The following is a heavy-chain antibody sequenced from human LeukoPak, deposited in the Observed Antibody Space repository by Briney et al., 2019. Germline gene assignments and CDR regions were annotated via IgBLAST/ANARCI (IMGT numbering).Heavy chain of an antibody. CDR1: GGSIRSSYYY. J-gene: IGHJ4*02. V-gene: IGHV4-39*01. D-gene: IGHD5-12*01. CDR3: ARGRWLPDLDY. Sequence: SETLSLTCTVSGGSIRSSYYYWGWIRQPPGKGLEWIGSIYDSGSTYYNPSLKSRVTISVDTSKNQFSLQLNSVTPEDTAVYYCARGRWLPDLDYWGQGTLVTVSS. CDR2: IYDSGST.